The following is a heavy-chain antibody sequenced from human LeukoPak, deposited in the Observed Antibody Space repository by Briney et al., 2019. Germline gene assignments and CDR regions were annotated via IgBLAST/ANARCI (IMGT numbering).Heavy chain of an antibody. D-gene: IGHD1-26*01. CDR2: MNIDGSEK. CDR3: ARDPVEWELLLDY. V-gene: IGHV3-7*01. J-gene: IGHJ4*02. CDR1: GFTFSSYW. Sequence: PGGSLRLSCAASGFTFSSYWMGWVRKAPGKRLEWVANMNIDGSEKYYADSAKGRFTISRDNAGNSVYLQMNSLRVEDTAVYYCARDPVEWELLLDYWGQGTLVTVSS.